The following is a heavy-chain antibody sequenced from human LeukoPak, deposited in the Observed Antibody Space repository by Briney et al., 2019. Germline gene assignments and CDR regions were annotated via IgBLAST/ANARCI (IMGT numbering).Heavy chain of an antibody. Sequence: ASVKVSSKASRDTFTGNSLYCGRQAPRQGRERMGRINPNSVVTNYAQKFHGRVTMSRDTSISTAYMELSRLRSDDTAVYYCAPGPGWFDPWGQGTLVTVSS. J-gene: IGHJ5*02. V-gene: IGHV1-2*06. D-gene: IGHD3-10*01. CDR2: INPNSVVT. CDR3: APGPGWFDP. CDR1: RDTFTGNS.